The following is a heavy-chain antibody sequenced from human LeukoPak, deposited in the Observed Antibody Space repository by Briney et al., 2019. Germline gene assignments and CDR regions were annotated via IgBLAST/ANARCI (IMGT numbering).Heavy chain of an antibody. CDR1: GGSFSDYY. V-gene: IGHV4-34*01. J-gene: IGHJ6*03. Sequence: PSETLSLTCAVYGGSFSDYYWSWIRQPPGKGLEWIGEINHSGSTNYNPSLKSRVTISVDTSKNQFSLKLSSVTAADTAVYYCARVLKLGYCSGGSCYGRYYYYYYMDVWGKGTTVTVSS. D-gene: IGHD2-15*01. CDR2: INHSGST. CDR3: ARVLKLGYCSGGSCYGRYYYYYYMDV.